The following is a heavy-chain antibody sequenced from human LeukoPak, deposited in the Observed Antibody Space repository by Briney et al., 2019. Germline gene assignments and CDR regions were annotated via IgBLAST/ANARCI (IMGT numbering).Heavy chain of an antibody. CDR2: ISGSGGST. J-gene: IGHJ4*02. D-gene: IGHD2-2*01. CDR3: AKVPAALYYFDY. CDR1: GFTFSSYA. Sequence: GGSLRLSCAASGFTFSSYAMSWVRQAPGKGLEWVSAISGSGGSTYYADSVKGRFTISRDNSKNTLYLQMNSLGAEDTAVYYCAKVPAALYYFDYWGPGTLVTVSS. V-gene: IGHV3-23*01.